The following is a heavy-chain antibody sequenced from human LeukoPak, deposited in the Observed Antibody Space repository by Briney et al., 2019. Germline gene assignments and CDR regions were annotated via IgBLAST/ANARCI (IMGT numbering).Heavy chain of an antibody. CDR1: GGSISSYY. V-gene: IGHV4-59*01. Sequence: SETLSLTRTVSGGSISSYYWSWIRQPPGKGLEWIGYIYYSGSTNYNPSLKSRATISVDTSKNQFSLKLSSVTAADTAVYYCAREVPYCSSTSCLSDGMDVWGQGTTVTVSS. CDR3: AREVPYCSSTSCLSDGMDV. CDR2: IYYSGST. D-gene: IGHD2-2*01. J-gene: IGHJ6*02.